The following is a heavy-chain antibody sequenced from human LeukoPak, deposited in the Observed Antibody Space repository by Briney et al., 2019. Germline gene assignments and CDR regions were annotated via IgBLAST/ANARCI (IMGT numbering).Heavy chain of an antibody. CDR3: ARSHEGTGRGRLVLNY. Sequence: GGSLRLSCAASGFIFGSYTMSWVRQAPGRGLEWVSSISSSSSDTYFADSVKGRFTISRDNAKNSLYLQMNSLRAEDTAVYYCARSHEGTGRGRLVLNYWGQGTLVTVSS. D-gene: IGHD7-27*01. V-gene: IGHV3-21*01. J-gene: IGHJ4*02. CDR2: ISSSSSDT. CDR1: GFIFGSYT.